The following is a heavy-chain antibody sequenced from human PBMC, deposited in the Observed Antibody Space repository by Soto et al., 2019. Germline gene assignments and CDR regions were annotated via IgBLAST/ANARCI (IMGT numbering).Heavy chain of an antibody. V-gene: IGHV1-58*01. J-gene: IGHJ6*02. Sequence: QMQLVQSGPEVKKPGTSVKVSCKASGFTFTSSAVQRVRQARGQRLEWIGWIVVGSGHTNSAQKFQERVTITRDMSTSTSYMELSCLRSEDTAWYYCAALEYDFGSGYPSGMDFGSQGTTVTVSS. D-gene: IGHD3-3*01. CDR1: GFTFTSSA. CDR2: IVVGSGHT. CDR3: AALEYDFGSGYPSGMDF.